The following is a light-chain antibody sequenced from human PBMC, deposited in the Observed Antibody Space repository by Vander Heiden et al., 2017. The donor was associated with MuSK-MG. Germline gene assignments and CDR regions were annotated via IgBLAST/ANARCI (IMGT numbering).Light chain of an antibody. CDR2: WAS. J-gene: IGKJ1*01. CDR1: QSILYRSSNKNY. Sequence: DIVMSQSPESLAVSLGERATINCKSSQSILYRSSNKNYLSWYQQKPGQSPKLLIYWASTRESGVPDRFSGSGSGTDFTLTISSLQAEDVAVYYCQQDYSTPWTFGQGTKVEIK. V-gene: IGKV4-1*01. CDR3: QQDYSTPWT.